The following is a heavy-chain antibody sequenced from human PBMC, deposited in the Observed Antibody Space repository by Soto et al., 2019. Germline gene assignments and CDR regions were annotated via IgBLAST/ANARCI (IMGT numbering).Heavy chain of an antibody. J-gene: IGHJ4*02. CDR3: AREGYCSSPSCASFDY. CDR2: INPNSGGT. CDR1: GYTFTGYY. Sequence: ASVKVSCKASGYTFTGYYRHWVRQAPGQGLEWMGWINPNSGGTNSAQKFQGRVTMTRDTSISTAYMELSRLTSDDTAVYYCAREGYCSSPSCASFDYWGQGTLVTVSS. D-gene: IGHD2-2*01. V-gene: IGHV1-2*02.